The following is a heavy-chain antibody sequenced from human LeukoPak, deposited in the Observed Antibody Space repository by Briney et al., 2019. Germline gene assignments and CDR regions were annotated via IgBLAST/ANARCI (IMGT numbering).Heavy chain of an antibody. D-gene: IGHD4-23*01. V-gene: IGHV4-61*01. CDR1: GGSVSSGSYY. CDR3: ARVVIGSTYGGTLAYGMDV. CDR2: IYYSGST. Sequence: SETLSLTCTVSGGSVSSGSYYWSRIRQPPGKGLEWIGYIYYSGSTNYNPSLKSRVTISVDTSKNQFSLKLSSVTAADTAVYYCARVVIGSTYGGTLAYGMDVWGQGTTVTVSS. J-gene: IGHJ6*02.